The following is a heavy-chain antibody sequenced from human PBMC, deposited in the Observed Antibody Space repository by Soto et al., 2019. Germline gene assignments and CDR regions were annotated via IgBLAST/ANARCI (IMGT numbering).Heavy chain of an antibody. D-gene: IGHD3-3*01. CDR1: GFSLSTSGAA. V-gene: IGHV2-5*02. CDR3: AHRATMTIFGLIIDNGVWFDP. Sequence: QITLKESGPTLVKPTQTLTLTCTFSGFSLSTSGAAVGWIRQPPGRALEWLALIYWDGDRRYNPSLQSRLTIDKDTSRNQVALTLTGVDPADTATYYCAHRATMTIFGLIIDNGVWFDPWGQGTLVIVSS. CDR2: IYWDGDR. J-gene: IGHJ5*02.